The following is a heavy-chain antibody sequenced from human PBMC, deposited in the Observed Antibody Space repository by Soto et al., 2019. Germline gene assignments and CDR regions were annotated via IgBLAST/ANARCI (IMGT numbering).Heavy chain of an antibody. CDR3: ARYSNNWFQTEGMDV. Sequence: SETLSLTCTVSGGSISSYYWSWIRQPPGKGLEWIGYIDTSGNTNYNPSLKSRVTMSVDTSKKQFSLKLTSVTAADTAVYYCARYSNNWFQTEGMDVWGQGTTVTVSS. V-gene: IGHV4-4*08. CDR1: GGSISSYY. CDR2: IDTSGNT. D-gene: IGHD6-13*01. J-gene: IGHJ6*02.